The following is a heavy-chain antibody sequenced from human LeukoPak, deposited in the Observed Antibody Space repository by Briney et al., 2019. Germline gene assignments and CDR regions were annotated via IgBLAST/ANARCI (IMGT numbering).Heavy chain of an antibody. Sequence: ASVKVSCKASGYTFTGYYMHWVRQAPGQGLEWMGWINPNSGGTNYAQKFQGRVTMTRDTSISTAYMELSRLRSDDTAVYYCAHVMDFWSGYRGYYYYYYMDVWGKGTTVTVS. CDR1: GYTFTGYY. CDR3: AHVMDFWSGYRGYYYYYYMDV. CDR2: INPNSGGT. V-gene: IGHV1-2*02. D-gene: IGHD3-3*01. J-gene: IGHJ6*03.